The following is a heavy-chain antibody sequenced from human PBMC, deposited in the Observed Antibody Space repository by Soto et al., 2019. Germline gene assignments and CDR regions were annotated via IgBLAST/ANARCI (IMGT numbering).Heavy chain of an antibody. CDR3: ARAGRGYNWSPDFGDY. Sequence: ASVKASCKASGYTFTSYAMHWVRQAPGQRLEWMGWINAGNGNTKYSQKFQGRVTITRDTSASTAYMELSSLRSEDTAVYYCARAGRGYNWSPDFGDYWGQGTLVTVSS. CDR1: GYTFTSYA. J-gene: IGHJ4*02. D-gene: IGHD1-1*01. V-gene: IGHV1-3*01. CDR2: INAGNGNT.